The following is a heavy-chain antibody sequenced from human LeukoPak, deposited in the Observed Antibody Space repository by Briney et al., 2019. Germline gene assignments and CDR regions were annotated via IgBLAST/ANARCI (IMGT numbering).Heavy chain of an antibody. J-gene: IGHJ6*03. CDR2: ISSSSYI. CDR3: ARVGIVGANYYYYMDV. V-gene: IGHV3-21*01. D-gene: IGHD1-26*01. CDR1: GFTFSSYS. Sequence: PGGSLRLSCAASGFTFSSYSMNWVRQAPGKGLEWVSSISSSSYIYYADSVKGRFTISRDNAKNSLYLQMNSLRAEDTAVYYCARVGIVGANYYYYMDVWGKGTTVTISS.